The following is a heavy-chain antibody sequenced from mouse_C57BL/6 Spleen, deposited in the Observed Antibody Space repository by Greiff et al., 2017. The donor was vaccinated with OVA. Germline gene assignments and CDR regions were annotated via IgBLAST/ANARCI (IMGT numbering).Heavy chain of an antibody. Sequence: QVQLKQPGAELVRPGSSVKLSCKASGYTFTSYWMDWVKQRPGQGLEWIGNIYPSDSETHYNQKFKDKATLTVDKSSSTAYMQLSSLTSEDSAVYYCARSEGYSLDYWGQGTTLTVSS. CDR2: IYPSDSET. CDR1: GYTFTSYW. V-gene: IGHV1-61*01. J-gene: IGHJ2*01. D-gene: IGHD3-2*02. CDR3: ARSEGYSLDY.